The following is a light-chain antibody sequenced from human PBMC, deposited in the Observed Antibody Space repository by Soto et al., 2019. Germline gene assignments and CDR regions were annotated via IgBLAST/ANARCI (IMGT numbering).Light chain of an antibody. CDR1: QSIGSNY. CDR2: GAS. V-gene: IGKV3-20*01. Sequence: EVVLTQSPGTLSLSPGERATLSCRASQSIGSNYLVWYQQRPGQAPRLLIYGASSRATGVPDRFSGSGSGTDFTLTISRLEPDDFAVYYCQQYATSPKYTFGQGTKLEIK. J-gene: IGKJ2*01. CDR3: QQYATSPKYT.